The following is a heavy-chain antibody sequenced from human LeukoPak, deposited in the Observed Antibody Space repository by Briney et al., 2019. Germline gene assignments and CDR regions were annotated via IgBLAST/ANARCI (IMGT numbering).Heavy chain of an antibody. CDR1: GGSISSYY. CDR3: ARFVWGSYPTFEDY. CDR2: IYYSGST. V-gene: IGHV4-59*01. D-gene: IGHD3-16*02. J-gene: IGHJ4*02. Sequence: SETLSLTCTVSGGSISSYYWSWIRQPPGKGLEWVGYIYYSGSTNYNPSLKSRVTISVDTSKNQFSLKLSSVTAADTAVYYCARFVWGSYPTFEDYWGQGTLVTVSS.